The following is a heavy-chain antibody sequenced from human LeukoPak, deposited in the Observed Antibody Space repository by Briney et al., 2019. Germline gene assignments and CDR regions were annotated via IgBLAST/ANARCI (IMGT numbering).Heavy chain of an antibody. CDR1: GGSFSGYY. CDR3: ARAPIVVVPAATRGTNWFDR. CDR2: INHSGST. V-gene: IGHV4-34*01. J-gene: IGHJ5*02. D-gene: IGHD2-2*01. Sequence: SETLSLTCAVYGGSFSGYYWSWIRQPPGKGLEWIGEINHSGSTNYNPSLKSRVTISVDTSKNQFSLKLSSVTAADTAVYYCARAPIVVVPAATRGTNWFDRWGQGTLVTVSS.